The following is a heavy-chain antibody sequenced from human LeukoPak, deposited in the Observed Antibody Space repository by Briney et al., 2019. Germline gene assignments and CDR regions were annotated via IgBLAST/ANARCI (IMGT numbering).Heavy chain of an antibody. CDR1: GFTFSSYW. J-gene: IGHJ4*02. CDR2: IKQDGSEK. D-gene: IGHD1-26*01. V-gene: IGHV3-7*01. Sequence: GGSLRLSCVASGFTFSSYWMSWVRQAAGKGLEWVANIKQDGSEKYYVDSVKGRFTISRDNAKNSLCLQVNRLRAEDTAVHYCARGIASGHGSYHNDYWGQGTLVTVYS. CDR3: ARGIASGHGSYHNDY.